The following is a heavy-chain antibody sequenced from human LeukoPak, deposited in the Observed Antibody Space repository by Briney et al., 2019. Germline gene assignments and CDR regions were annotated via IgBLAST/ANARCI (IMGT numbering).Heavy chain of an antibody. Sequence: SETLSLTCTVSGGSISSSSYYWGWIRQPPGKGPEWIGSIYYSGSTYYNPSLKSRVTISVDTSKNQFSLKLSSVTAADTAVYYCVKDYSSGYYFDYWGQGTLVTVSS. J-gene: IGHJ4*02. CDR3: VKDYSSGYYFDY. CDR2: IYYSGST. CDR1: GGSISSSSYY. V-gene: IGHV4-39*07. D-gene: IGHD3-22*01.